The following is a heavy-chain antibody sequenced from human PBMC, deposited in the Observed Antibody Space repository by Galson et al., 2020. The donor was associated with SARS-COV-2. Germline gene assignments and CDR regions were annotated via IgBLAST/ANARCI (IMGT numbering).Heavy chain of an antibody. V-gene: IGHV3-53*01. D-gene: IGHD3-22*01. CDR1: GFTVSSNY. CDR3: ASGIPLNYYDSYYGMDV. Sequence: QLVESLKISCAASGFTVSSNYMSWVRQAPGKGLEWVSVIYIGGSTYYADAVKGRFTISRDNSKNTLYLQMNSLRAEDTAVYYCASGIPLNYYDSYYGMDVWGQGTTVTVSS. CDR2: IYIGGST. J-gene: IGHJ6*02.